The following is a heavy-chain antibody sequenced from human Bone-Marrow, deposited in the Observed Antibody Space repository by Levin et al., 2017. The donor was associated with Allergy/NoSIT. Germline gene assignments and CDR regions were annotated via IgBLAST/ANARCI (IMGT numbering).Heavy chain of an antibody. J-gene: IGHJ4*02. CDR1: GFIFSQAS. V-gene: IGHV3-15*01. D-gene: IGHD5-18*01. CDR3: ATERGYTGSKIFDY. CDR2: IKTNPEGGAA. Sequence: TGGSLRLSCAASGFIFSQASMSWVRQAPGKGLEWVGRIKTNPEGGAADSAAPVKGRFTVSRDDSKNMLYLQMNNLNTEDTALYYCATERGYTGSKIFDYWGQGTLVTVSS.